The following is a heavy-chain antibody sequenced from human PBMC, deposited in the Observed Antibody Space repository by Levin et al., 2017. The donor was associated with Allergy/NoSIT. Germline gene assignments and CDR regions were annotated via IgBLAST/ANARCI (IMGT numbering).Heavy chain of an antibody. CDR1: GYSFTSYY. CDR2: INPSGGST. V-gene: IGHV1-46*01. CDR3: VRDAGRTPGGFDY. D-gene: IGHD1-26*01. J-gene: IGHJ4*02. Sequence: GESLKISCKASGYSFTSYYMHWVRQAPGQGLEWMGIINPSGGSTSYAQKFQGRVTMTRDTSTSTVYMELSSLRSEDTAVSYCVRDAGRTPGGFDYWGQGTLVTVSS.